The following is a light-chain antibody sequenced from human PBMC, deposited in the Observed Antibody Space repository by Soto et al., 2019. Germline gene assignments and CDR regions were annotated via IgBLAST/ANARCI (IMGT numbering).Light chain of an antibody. J-gene: IGKJ1*01. CDR3: QQRSKWPRT. CDR1: QSVSSY. Sequence: EIVLTQSQPTLSLSPGERATLSCSASQSVSSYLAWYQQKPGQAPRLLIYDASNRATGIPARFSGSGSGTDFTLTISSLEPEDFAVYYCQQRSKWPRTFGQGTKVDIK. V-gene: IGKV3-11*01. CDR2: DAS.